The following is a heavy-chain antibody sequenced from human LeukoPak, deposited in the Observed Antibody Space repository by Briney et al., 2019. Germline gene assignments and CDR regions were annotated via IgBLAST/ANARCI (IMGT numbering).Heavy chain of an antibody. CDR2: ISYAGSNN. V-gene: IGHV3-30-3*01. CDR3: ARAAHTTYVLGRYYYYAMDV. Sequence: GGSLRLSCAASGFTFSSYTMDWVRQAPGKGLEWVARISYAGSNNYYADSVKGRFTISSDNPKNTLYLQMDSLRAEGTAVYYCARAAHTTYVLGRYYYYAMDVWGQGTTVTVSS. D-gene: IGHD3-10*01. J-gene: IGHJ6*02. CDR1: GFTFSSYT.